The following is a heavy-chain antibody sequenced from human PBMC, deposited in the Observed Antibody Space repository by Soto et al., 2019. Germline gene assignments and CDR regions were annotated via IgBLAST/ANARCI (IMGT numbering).Heavy chain of an antibody. J-gene: IGHJ4*02. CDR1: GFTFSSYA. D-gene: IGHD2-15*01. CDR2: ISGSGGST. CDR3: AKPPYIVVVVAATREGVGN. Sequence: GGSLRLSCAASGFTFSSYAMSWVRQAPGKGLEWVSAISGSGGSTYYADSVKGRFTISRDNSKNTLYLQMNSLRAEDTAVYYCAKPPYIVVVVAATREGVGNWGQGTLVTVSS. V-gene: IGHV3-23*01.